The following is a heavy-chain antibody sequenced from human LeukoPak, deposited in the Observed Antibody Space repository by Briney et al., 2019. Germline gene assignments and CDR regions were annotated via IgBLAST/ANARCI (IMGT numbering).Heavy chain of an antibody. D-gene: IGHD3-22*01. Sequence: PGGSLRLSCAASGFTFSSYAMSWVRQAPGKGLEWVSAISGSGGSTYYADSVKGRFTISRDNSKNTLYLQMNSLRAEDTAVYYCAKGGPQDYYDSSGYYIGWGQGTLVTVSP. J-gene: IGHJ4*02. CDR1: GFTFSSYA. V-gene: IGHV3-23*01. CDR3: AKGGPQDYYDSSGYYIG. CDR2: ISGSGGST.